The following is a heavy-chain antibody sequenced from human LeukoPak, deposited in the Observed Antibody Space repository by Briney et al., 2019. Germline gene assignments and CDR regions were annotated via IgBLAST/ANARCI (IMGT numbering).Heavy chain of an antibody. Sequence: GGSLRLSCAASGFTFSSYEMNWVCQAPGKGLEWASYISSSGSTIYYADSVKGRFTISRDYAKNSLYLQMNSLRAEDTAVYYCARDGSSSRHDAFDTWGQGTMVTVSS. CDR3: ARDGSSSRHDAFDT. V-gene: IGHV3-48*03. J-gene: IGHJ3*02. CDR2: ISSSGSTI. D-gene: IGHD6-6*01. CDR1: GFTFSSYE.